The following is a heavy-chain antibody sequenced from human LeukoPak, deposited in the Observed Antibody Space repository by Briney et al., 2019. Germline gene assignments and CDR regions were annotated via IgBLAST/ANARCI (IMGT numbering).Heavy chain of an antibody. V-gene: IGHV3-21*01. CDR2: ISSSSSYI. CDR1: GFTFSTYS. CDR3: ASDPRALRLQSYYYYMDV. J-gene: IGHJ6*03. Sequence: GGSLRLSCAASGFTFSTYSMNWVRQAPGKGLKWVSSISSSSSYIYYADSVKGRFTISRDNAKNSLYLQMNSLRAEDTAVYYCASDPRALRLQSYYYYMDVWGKGTTVTVSS. D-gene: IGHD5-12*01.